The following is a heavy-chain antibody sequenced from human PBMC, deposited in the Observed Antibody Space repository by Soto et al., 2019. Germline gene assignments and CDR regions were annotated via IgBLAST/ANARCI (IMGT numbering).Heavy chain of an antibody. CDR1: GYTFTSYA. CDR3: ARGVQVTVNSYYYYMDV. D-gene: IGHD4-17*01. J-gene: IGHJ6*03. CDR2: INAGNGNT. Sequence: GASVKVSCKASGYTFTSYAMHLVRQAPGQRLEWMGWINAGNGNTKYSQKFQGRVTITRDTSASTAYMELSSLRSEDTAVYYCARGVQVTVNSYYYYMDVWGRGTTVTVSS. V-gene: IGHV1-3*01.